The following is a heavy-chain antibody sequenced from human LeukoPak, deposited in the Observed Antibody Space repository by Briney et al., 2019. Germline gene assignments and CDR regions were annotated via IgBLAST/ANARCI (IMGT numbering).Heavy chain of an antibody. CDR2: IYYSGST. J-gene: IGHJ4*02. D-gene: IGHD2-2*01. Sequence: SQTLSLTCTVSGGSISSGDYYWSWIRQPPGKGLEWIGYIYYSGSTYYNPSLKSRATISVDTSKNQFSLKLSSVTAADTAVYYCARLLGYCSSTSCYPDYWGQGTLVTVSS. V-gene: IGHV4-30-4*01. CDR1: GGSISSGDYY. CDR3: ARLLGYCSSTSCYPDY.